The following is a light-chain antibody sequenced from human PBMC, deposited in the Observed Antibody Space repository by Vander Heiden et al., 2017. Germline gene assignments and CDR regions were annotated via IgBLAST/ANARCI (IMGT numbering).Light chain of an antibody. V-gene: IGKV2-28*01. CDR1: QSLLHSNGYNY. J-gene: IGKJ1*01. Sequence: EIVMTQSPLSLPVTPGEPASISCRSSQSLLHSNGYNYLDWYLQKAGQSPQLLIYLGSNRASGVPDRFSGSGSGTDFTLKISRVEAEDVGIYYCMQALQTPAFGQGTKVEIK. CDR2: LGS. CDR3: MQALQTPA.